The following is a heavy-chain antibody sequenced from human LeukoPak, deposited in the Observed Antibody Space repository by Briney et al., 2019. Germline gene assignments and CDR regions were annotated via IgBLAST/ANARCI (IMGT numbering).Heavy chain of an antibody. D-gene: IGHD3-3*01. Sequence: PSETLSLTCTVSGYSISSGYYWGWIRQPPGKGLEWIGSIYHSGSTYYNPSLKSRVTISVDTSKNQFSLKLSSVTAADTAVYYCARELRTINPYYDFWSGRTNSQFDYWGQGTLVTVSS. V-gene: IGHV4-38-2*02. CDR2: IYHSGST. CDR3: ARELRTINPYYDFWSGRTNSQFDY. CDR1: GYSISSGYY. J-gene: IGHJ4*02.